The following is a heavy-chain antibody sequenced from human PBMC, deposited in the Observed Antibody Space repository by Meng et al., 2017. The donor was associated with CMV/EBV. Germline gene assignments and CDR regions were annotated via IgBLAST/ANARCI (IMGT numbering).Heavy chain of an antibody. V-gene: IGHV1-18*01. CDR3: ARVLYSSSSGDSYY. Sequence: ASAKVSCKASGYTFTSYGISWVRQAPGQGLEWMGWISAYNGNTNYAQKLQGRVTMTTDTSTSTAYMELSSLRSEDTAVYYCARVLYSSSSGDSYYWGQGTLVTVSS. J-gene: IGHJ4*02. CDR1: GYTFTSYG. CDR2: ISAYNGNT. D-gene: IGHD6-6*01.